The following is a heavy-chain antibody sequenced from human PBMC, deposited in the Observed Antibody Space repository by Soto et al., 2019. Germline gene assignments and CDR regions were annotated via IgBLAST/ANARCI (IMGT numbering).Heavy chain of an antibody. V-gene: IGHV3-7*01. Sequence: GGSLRLSCAASGFTFSSYWMSWVRQAPGKGLEWVANIKQDGSEKYYVDSVKGRFTISRDNAKNSLYLQMNSLRAEDTAVYSCARAFGSPLTGTTGAFDIWGQGTMVTVSS. CDR2: IKQDGSEK. D-gene: IGHD1-20*01. CDR3: ARAFGSPLTGTTGAFDI. J-gene: IGHJ3*02. CDR1: GFTFSSYW.